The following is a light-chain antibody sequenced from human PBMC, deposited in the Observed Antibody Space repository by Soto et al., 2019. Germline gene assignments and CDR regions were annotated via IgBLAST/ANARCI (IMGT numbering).Light chain of an antibody. CDR3: QQYNNWPALT. J-gene: IGKJ4*01. CDR1: QSVSSY. CDR2: DAS. Sequence: EIVLPQSPGTLSLSPGERATLSCRASQSVSSYLAWYQQKPGQAPRLLIYDASNRATGIPARFSGSGSGTDFTLTISSLQSEDFAVYYCQQYNNWPALTFGGGTKVDI. V-gene: IGKV3D-15*01.